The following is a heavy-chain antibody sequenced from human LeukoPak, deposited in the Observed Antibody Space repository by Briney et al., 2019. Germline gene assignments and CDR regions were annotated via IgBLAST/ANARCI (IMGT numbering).Heavy chain of an antibody. Sequence: PSETLSLTCTVSGGSISSSSYYWGWIRQPPGKGLEWIGSIYYSGSTYYNLSLKSRVTISVDTSKNQFSLKLSSVTAADTAVYYCARDRYRGGYGFDYWGQGTLVTVSS. V-gene: IGHV4-39*07. CDR3: ARDRYRGGYGFDY. CDR2: IYYSGST. D-gene: IGHD5-12*01. J-gene: IGHJ4*02. CDR1: GGSISSSSYY.